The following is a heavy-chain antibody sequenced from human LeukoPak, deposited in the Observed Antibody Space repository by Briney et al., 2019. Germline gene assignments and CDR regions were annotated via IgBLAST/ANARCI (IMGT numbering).Heavy chain of an antibody. D-gene: IGHD5-18*01. CDR3: ARLPDTAMMSYYYMDV. CDR2: IYYSEST. Sequence: SETLSLTCTVSGGSISSYYWSWIRQPPGKGLEWIGYIYYSESTNYNPSLTRRVTISVDTSTNHFSLKLSSVTAADTAVYYCARLPDTAMMSYYYMDVWGKGTTVTVSS. V-gene: IGHV4-59*01. J-gene: IGHJ6*03. CDR1: GGSISSYY.